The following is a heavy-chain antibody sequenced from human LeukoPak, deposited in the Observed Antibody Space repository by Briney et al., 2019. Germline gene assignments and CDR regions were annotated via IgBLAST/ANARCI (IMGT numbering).Heavy chain of an antibody. V-gene: IGHV3-23*01. CDR1: GFTLSSYA. J-gene: IGHJ4*02. Sequence: GGSLRLSCAASGFTLSSYAMSCVREAPGKGLEWVSAISGSSGSTYYADSVKGRFTISRDNSKNTLYLQMNSLRAEDTAVYYCAKEGEMATISHWGQGTLVTVSS. D-gene: IGHD5-24*01. CDR2: ISGSSGST. CDR3: AKEGEMATISH.